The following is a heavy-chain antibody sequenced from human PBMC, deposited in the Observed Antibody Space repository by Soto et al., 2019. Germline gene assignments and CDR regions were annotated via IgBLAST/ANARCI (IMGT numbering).Heavy chain of an antibody. CDR3: ARSGYSYGPFDY. CDR2: IYSGGST. Sequence: GGSLRLSCAASGFTVSSTYMIWVRQAPGKGLEWVSVIYSGGSTYYADSVKGRFTISRDNSKNTLYLQMNSLRAEDTAVYYCARSGYSYGPFDYWGQGTLVTVSS. J-gene: IGHJ4*02. V-gene: IGHV3-53*01. CDR1: GFTVSSTY. D-gene: IGHD5-18*01.